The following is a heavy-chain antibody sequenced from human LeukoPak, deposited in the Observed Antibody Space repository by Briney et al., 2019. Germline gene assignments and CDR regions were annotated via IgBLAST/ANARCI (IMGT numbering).Heavy chain of an antibody. V-gene: IGHV4-61*02. CDR3: ARATGDVSLLEDY. D-gene: IGHD3-16*01. CDR2: IYTSGST. J-gene: IGHJ4*02. Sequence: PSETLSLTCTVSGGSISSGSYYWSWLRQPAGKGLEWIGRIYTSGSTNYNPSLKSRVTISVDTSKNQFSLKLSSVTAADTAVYYCARATGDVSLLEDYWGQGTLVTVSS. CDR1: GGSISSGSYY.